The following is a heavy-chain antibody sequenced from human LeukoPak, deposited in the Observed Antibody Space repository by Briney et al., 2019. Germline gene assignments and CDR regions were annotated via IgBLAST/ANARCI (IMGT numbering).Heavy chain of an antibody. CDR3: ARDKAGVYYYYMDV. CDR1: GFTFISYW. Sequence: GGSLRLSCAASGFTFISYWMSWVRQAPGKGLEWVANIKQDGSEKYYVDSVKGRFTISRDNAKNSLYLQMNSLRAEDTAVYYCARDKAGVYYYYMDVWGKGTTVTVSS. CDR2: IKQDGSEK. V-gene: IGHV3-7*01. J-gene: IGHJ6*03. D-gene: IGHD3-10*01.